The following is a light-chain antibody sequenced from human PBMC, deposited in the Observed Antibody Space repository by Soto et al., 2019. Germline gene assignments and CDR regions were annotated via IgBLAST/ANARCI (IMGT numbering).Light chain of an antibody. CDR1: QSVSSSY. CDR3: QQYGSSPLT. CDR2: GAS. J-gene: IGKJ4*01. Sequence: EIVMTQSPPTLSLSPGERATLSCRASQSVSSSYLAWYQQKPGQAPRLLIYGASSRATGIPDRFSGSGSGTDFTLTISRLEPEDFAVYYCQQYGSSPLTFGGGTKV. V-gene: IGKV3-20*01.